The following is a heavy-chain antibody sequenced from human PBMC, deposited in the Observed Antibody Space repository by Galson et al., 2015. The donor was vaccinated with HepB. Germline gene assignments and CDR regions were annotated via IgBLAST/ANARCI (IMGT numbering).Heavy chain of an antibody. CDR2: ISGSGGST. CDR1: GFTFSSYA. Sequence: SLRLSCAASGFTFSSYAMSWVRQAPGKGLEWVSAISGSGGSTYYADSVKGRFTISRDNSKNTLYLQMNSLRAEDTAVYYCAKDRGGSYYHFDYWGQGTLVTVSS. V-gene: IGHV3-23*01. D-gene: IGHD1-26*01. J-gene: IGHJ4*02. CDR3: AKDRGGSYYHFDY.